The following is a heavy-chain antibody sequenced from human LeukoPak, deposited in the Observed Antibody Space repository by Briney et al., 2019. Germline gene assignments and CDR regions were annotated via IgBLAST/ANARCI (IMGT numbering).Heavy chain of an antibody. Sequence: GGSLRLSCIGSTFTFSDYGMHWVRQAPGKGLEWVAFIRYDGRNTYYADSAKGRFTISRDNSKNTLYLEMNSLRAEDTAVYYCAKIAVVPAANAFDIWGQGTMVTVSS. CDR3: AKIAVVPAANAFDI. D-gene: IGHD2-2*01. J-gene: IGHJ3*02. V-gene: IGHV3-30*02. CDR1: TFTFSDYG. CDR2: IRYDGRNT.